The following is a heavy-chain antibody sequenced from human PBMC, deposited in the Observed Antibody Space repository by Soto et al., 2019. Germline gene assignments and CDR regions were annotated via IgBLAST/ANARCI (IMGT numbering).Heavy chain of an antibody. CDR3: ARGGGVGVAGSAAFDM. CDR1: GYPVTAYY. J-gene: IGHJ3*02. CDR2: INPATGAA. Sequence: QLHLVQSGAVVKKPGASVTVSCSASGYPVTAYYMHWVRQAPGRGLAWMGGINPATGAAKYTQTFQGKATMTRDTSRSTVFMELSALTSEDTAVFCCARGGGVGVAGSAAFDMWGQGTVVTVSS. D-gene: IGHD3-3*01. V-gene: IGHV1-2*02.